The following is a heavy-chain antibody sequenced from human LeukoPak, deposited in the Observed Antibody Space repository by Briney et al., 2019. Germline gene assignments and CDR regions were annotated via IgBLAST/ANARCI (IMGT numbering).Heavy chain of an antibody. Sequence: ASVKVSCKASGYTFTSYGISWVRQAPGQGLEWMGWISAYNGNTNYAQKLQGRVTMTADTSTSTAYMELRSLRSDGTAVYYCARFIAARPDNWFDPWGQGTLVTVSS. J-gene: IGHJ5*02. CDR3: ARFIAARPDNWFDP. V-gene: IGHV1-18*01. D-gene: IGHD6-6*01. CDR2: ISAYNGNT. CDR1: GYTFTSYG.